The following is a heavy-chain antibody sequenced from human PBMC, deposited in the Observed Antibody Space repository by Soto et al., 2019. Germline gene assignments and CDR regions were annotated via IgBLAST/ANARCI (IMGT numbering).Heavy chain of an antibody. D-gene: IGHD2-21*01. J-gene: IGHJ4*02. Sequence: QVQLEQSEAEVKKPGASVTVSCKASGFTFSTYAIHWVRQAPGQGLEWMGWVNAGNGNTRYSQKYQGRVTITRDTSASTVYMELSIRRSEDTAMYYCAREGILPVLGFEFWGQGTLVTVSS. CDR1: GFTFSTYA. V-gene: IGHV1-3*01. CDR2: VNAGNGNT. CDR3: AREGILPVLGFEF.